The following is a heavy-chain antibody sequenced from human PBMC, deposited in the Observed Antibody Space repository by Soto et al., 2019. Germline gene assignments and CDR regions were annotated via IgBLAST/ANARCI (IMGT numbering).Heavy chain of an antibody. CDR1: GFTFSSYG. CDR2: IWYDGSNK. Sequence: GGSLRLSCAASGFTFSSYGMHWVRQAPGKGLEWVAVIWYDGSNKYYADSVKGRFTISRDNSKNTLYLQMNSLRAEDTAVYYCARDKDTAMVVSNWFDPWGQGTLVTVSS. D-gene: IGHD5-18*01. J-gene: IGHJ5*02. CDR3: ARDKDTAMVVSNWFDP. V-gene: IGHV3-33*01.